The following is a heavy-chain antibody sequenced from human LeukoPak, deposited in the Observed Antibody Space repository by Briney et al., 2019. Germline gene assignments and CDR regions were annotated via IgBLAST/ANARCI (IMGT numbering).Heavy chain of an antibody. CDR1: TGSINSYY. D-gene: IGHD5-18*01. Sequence: PSETLSLTCTVSTGSINSYYWGWVRQPAGRGLEWIGRIYTTGHADYDPSLQSRVTMSVDTSQKQFSLNLKSVTAADTATYFCARHGYTASHFFLDYWSHGTPVTVSS. CDR2: IYTTGHA. J-gene: IGHJ4*01. CDR3: ARHGYTASHFFLDY. V-gene: IGHV4-4*07.